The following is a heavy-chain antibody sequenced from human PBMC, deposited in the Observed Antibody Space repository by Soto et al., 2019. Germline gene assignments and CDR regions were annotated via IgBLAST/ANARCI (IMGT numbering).Heavy chain of an antibody. D-gene: IGHD1-26*01. J-gene: IGHJ4*02. CDR2: INPNSGGT. CDR1: GYTFTGHY. CDR3: ARGAEEGVFDY. V-gene: IGHV1-2*04. Sequence: ASVKVSCKASGYTFTGHYMHWVRQAPGQGLERMGWINPNSGGTNYAQKFQGWVTMNRDTSISTAYMELSRLRSDDTAVYYCARGAEEGVFDYWGQGTLVTVSS.